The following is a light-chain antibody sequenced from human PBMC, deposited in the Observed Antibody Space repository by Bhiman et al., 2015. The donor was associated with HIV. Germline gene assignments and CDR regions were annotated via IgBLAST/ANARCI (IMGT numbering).Light chain of an antibody. CDR3: SSYTTSNTL. Sequence: QSVLTQPPSVSGAPGQRVTISCTGSSSNIGAGYDVHWYQQLPGTPPKLLIYGNSNRPSGVPDRFSGSKSGTSASLAITGLQAEDEADYYCSSYTTSNTLFGTGTKVTVL. CDR1: SSNIGAGYD. J-gene: IGLJ1*01. CDR2: GNS. V-gene: IGLV1-40*01.